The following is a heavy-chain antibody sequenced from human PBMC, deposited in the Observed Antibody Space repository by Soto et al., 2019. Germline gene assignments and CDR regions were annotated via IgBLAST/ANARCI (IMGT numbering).Heavy chain of an antibody. V-gene: IGHV4-30-4*01. CDR3: ARGGDDTSGQTFIGWGPDC. CDR2: RYYSGNT. J-gene: IGHJ4*02. Sequence: HVQLQESGPGPVTPSQTLSLSCTVSGVSITSGSYYWTWVRQSPGKGMEWIGYRYYSGNTYYNPALNGRATISVDTSNNQFCQKLTSVTSADTAVYYCARGGDDTSGQTFIGWGPDCWGQGTLVTVSS. D-gene: IGHD3-22*01. CDR1: GVSITSGSYY.